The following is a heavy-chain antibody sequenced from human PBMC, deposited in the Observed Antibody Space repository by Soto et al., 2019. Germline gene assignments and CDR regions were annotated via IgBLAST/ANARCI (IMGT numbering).Heavy chain of an antibody. Sequence: QVQLVQSGAEVKKPGSSVKVSCKASGGTFSSYAISWVRQAPGQGLEWMGGIIPIFGTANYAQKFQGRVTITADESTSTAYMELSSLRSEDTAVYYWAGGGGGGQQLVLAGLGYFDYWGQGTLVTVSS. V-gene: IGHV1-69*01. D-gene: IGHD6-13*01. J-gene: IGHJ4*02. CDR3: AGGGGGGQQLVLAGLGYFDY. CDR1: GGTFSSYA. CDR2: IIPIFGTA.